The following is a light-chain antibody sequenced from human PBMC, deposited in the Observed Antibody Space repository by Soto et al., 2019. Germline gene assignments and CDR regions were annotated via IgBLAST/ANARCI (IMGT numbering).Light chain of an antibody. CDR1: SSNIGASYE. V-gene: IGLV1-40*01. Sequence: QYVLTQPPSVSGAPGQRVTISCTGSSSNIGASYEVHWYQQLPGRAPKLLIYGNTNRPSGVPYRFSGSKSGTSGSLAITGIQAADEADYYCQYYDSSLSGYVFGSRTKLTVL. CDR3: QYYDSSLSGYV. CDR2: GNT. J-gene: IGLJ1*01.